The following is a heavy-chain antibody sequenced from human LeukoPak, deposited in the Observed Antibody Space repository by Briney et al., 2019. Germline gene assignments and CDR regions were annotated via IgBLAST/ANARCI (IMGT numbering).Heavy chain of an antibody. CDR1: GITLSNYG. CDR3: AKRGVVIRVILVGFHKEAYYFDS. J-gene: IGHJ4*02. V-gene: IGHV3-23*01. CDR2: IGASGGGT. Sequence: GGSLRLSCAVSGITLSNYGMSWVRQAPGKGLEWVAGIGASGGGTNYADSVKGRFTISRDNPKNTLYLQMNSLRAEDTAVYFCAKRGVVIRVILVGFHKEAYYFDSWGQGALVTVSS. D-gene: IGHD3-22*01.